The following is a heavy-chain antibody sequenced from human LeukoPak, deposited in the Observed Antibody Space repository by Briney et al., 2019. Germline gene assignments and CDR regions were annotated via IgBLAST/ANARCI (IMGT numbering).Heavy chain of an antibody. V-gene: IGHV1-2*02. D-gene: IGHD4-17*01. CDR2: INPNSGGT. Sequence: ALVKVSCKASGYTFTGYYMHWVRQAPGQGLEWMGWINPNSGGTNYAQKFQGRVTMTRDTSISTAYMELSRLRSDDTAVYYCARDRGDYGDYLEFDYWGQGTLVTVSS. J-gene: IGHJ4*02. CDR3: ARDRGDYGDYLEFDY. CDR1: GYTFTGYY.